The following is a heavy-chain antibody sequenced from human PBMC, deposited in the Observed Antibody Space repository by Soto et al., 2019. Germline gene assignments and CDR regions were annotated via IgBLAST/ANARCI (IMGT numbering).Heavy chain of an antibody. J-gene: IGHJ5*02. CDR1: GGSISNYY. CDR3: ASGGNWFDP. D-gene: IGHD3-16*01. Sequence: SETLSLTCNVSGGSISNYYWTWVRQSPEKGLEWIGHMYYNGNINYNPSLKSRVTISIDTSKNQFSLTLKSVTAADTAVYYCASGGNWFDPWGQGVLVTVPQ. V-gene: IGHV4-59*01. CDR2: MYYNGNI.